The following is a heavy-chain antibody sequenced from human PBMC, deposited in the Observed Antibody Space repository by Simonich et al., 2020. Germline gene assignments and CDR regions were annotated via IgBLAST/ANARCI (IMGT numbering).Heavy chain of an antibody. CDR2: IWYDGSNK. D-gene: IGHD2-15*01. V-gene: IGHV3-33*01. J-gene: IGHJ4*02. CDR1: GFTFSNYG. CDR3: ARDRYCSGGSCYYFDY. Sequence: QVQLVESGGGVVQPGRSLRLSCAASGFTFSNYGMHWVRQAPGKGLEWVAVIWYDGSNKYYADSVKGRFTISRDNSKNTLYLQRNSLRAEDTAVYYCARDRYCSGGSCYYFDYWGQGTLVTVSS.